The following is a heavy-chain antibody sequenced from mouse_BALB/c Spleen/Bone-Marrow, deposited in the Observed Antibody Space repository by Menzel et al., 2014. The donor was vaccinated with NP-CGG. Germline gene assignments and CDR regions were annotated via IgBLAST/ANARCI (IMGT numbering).Heavy chain of an antibody. CDR2: INPSTGYT. V-gene: IGHV1-7*01. Sequence: QVQLQQSGAELAKPGALVKMSCKASGYTFTSYWMHWVKQRPGQGLEWIGYINPSTGYTEYNQKFKDKATLTADKSSSTAYMQLSSLTSEDSAVYYCARRAYGGSYGFAYWGQGTLVTVSA. D-gene: IGHD1-1*01. CDR1: GYTFTSYW. CDR3: ARRAYGGSYGFAY. J-gene: IGHJ3*01.